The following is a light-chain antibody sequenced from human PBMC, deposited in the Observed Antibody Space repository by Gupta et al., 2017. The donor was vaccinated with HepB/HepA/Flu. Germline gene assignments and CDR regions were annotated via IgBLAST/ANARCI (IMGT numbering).Light chain of an antibody. CDR1: QSVSSN. V-gene: IGKV3-15*01. J-gene: IGKJ1*01. CDR3: QQNKNWPSWT. CDR2: GAS. Sequence: EIVMTQSPATLSVSPGERATLSCRASQSVSSNLAWYQQKPGQAPRLLIYGASTRDTGIPARFSGSGFGKELTLTISSRQSEDFAGYYCQQNKNWPSWTFGQGTKVEIK.